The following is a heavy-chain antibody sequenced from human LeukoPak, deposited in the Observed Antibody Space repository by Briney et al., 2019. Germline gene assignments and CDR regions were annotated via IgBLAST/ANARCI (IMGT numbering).Heavy chain of an antibody. V-gene: IGHV3-23*01. J-gene: IGHJ4*02. CDR2: ISGSGGST. CDR3: AKNPHDILTGPYFDY. Sequence: GGSLRLSCAASGFTFSSYAMSWVRRAPGKGLEWVSAISGSGGSTYYADSVKGRFTISRDNSKNTLYLQMNSLRAEDTAVYYCAKNPHDILTGPYFDYWGQGTLVTVSS. D-gene: IGHD3-9*01. CDR1: GFTFSSYA.